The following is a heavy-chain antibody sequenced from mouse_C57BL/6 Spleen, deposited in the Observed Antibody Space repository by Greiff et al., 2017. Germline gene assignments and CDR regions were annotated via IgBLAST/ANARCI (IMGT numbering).Heavy chain of an antibody. V-gene: IGHV2-5*01. CDR3: AGGSSFCIDY. CDR1: GFSLTSYG. CDR2: IWRGGST. D-gene: IGHD1-3*01. Sequence: VQGVESGPGLVQPSQSLSITCTVSGFSLTSYGVHWVRQSPGKGLEWLGLIWRGGSTVYNAAFMSSLSITKDNSKSLVFIKMNSLQADVTAIYNCAGGSSFCIDYWGQGTLVTVSA. J-gene: IGHJ3*01.